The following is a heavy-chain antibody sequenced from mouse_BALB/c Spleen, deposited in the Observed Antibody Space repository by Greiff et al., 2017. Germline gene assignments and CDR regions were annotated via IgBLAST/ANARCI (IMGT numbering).Heavy chain of an antibody. V-gene: IGHV1-18*01. CDR1: GYTFTEYT. J-gene: IGHJ1*01. CDR2: INPNNGGS. D-gene: IGHD2-14*01. Sequence: EVQLQQSGPELVKPGASVKISCKTSGYTFTEYTMHWVKQSHGKSLEWMGGINPNNGGSSYNQKFKGKATLTVDKSSSTAYMELRSLTSEDSAVYYCARSYYRYDVWYFDVWGAGTTVTVSS. CDR3: ARSYYRYDVWYFDV.